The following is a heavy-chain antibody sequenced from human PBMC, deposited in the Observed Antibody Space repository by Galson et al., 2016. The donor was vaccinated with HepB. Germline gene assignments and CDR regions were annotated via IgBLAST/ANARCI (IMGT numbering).Heavy chain of an antibody. CDR2: IVPIFDAP. Sequence: SVKVSCKASGGSFRDLAINWVRQAPGQGIEWMGGIVPIFDAPNYARKFQGRVTITAATSTSTAYMELDSLTSEDTAVYFCATDVLGLFDYWGQGTLVTVSS. J-gene: IGHJ4*02. CDR1: GGSFRDLA. V-gene: IGHV1-69*06. CDR3: ATDVLGLFDY. D-gene: IGHD3-16*01.